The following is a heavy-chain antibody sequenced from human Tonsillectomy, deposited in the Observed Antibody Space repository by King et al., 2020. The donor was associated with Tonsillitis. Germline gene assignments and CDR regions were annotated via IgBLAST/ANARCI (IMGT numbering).Heavy chain of an antibody. J-gene: IGHJ5*02. Sequence: VQLVESGGGLVQPGGSLRLSCAASGFTFSSYAMSWVRQAPGKGLEWVSAISGSGGSTYYADSVKGRFTISRDNSKNTLYLQMNSLRAEDTAVYYCAKPYYYESSGYFGCFDPWGQGTLVTVSS. CDR3: AKPYYYESSGYFGCFDP. V-gene: IGHV3-23*04. D-gene: IGHD3-22*01. CDR1: GFTFSSYA. CDR2: ISGSGGST.